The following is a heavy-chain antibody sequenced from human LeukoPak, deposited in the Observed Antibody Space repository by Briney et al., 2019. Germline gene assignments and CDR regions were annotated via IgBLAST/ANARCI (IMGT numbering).Heavy chain of an antibody. D-gene: IGHD3-3*01. CDR1: GGSFSGYY. CDR3: ASSVNYDLWSGYYRLFDY. CDR2: INHSGST. J-gene: IGHJ4*02. Sequence: SETLSLTCAVYGGSFSGYYWSWIRQPPGKGLEWIGEINHSGSTNYNPSLKSRVTISVDTSKNQFSLKLSSVTAADTAVYYCASSVNYDLWSGYYRLFDYWGQGTLVTVSS. V-gene: IGHV4-34*01.